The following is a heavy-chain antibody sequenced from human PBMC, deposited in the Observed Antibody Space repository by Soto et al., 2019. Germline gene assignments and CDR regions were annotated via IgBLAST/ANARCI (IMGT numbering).Heavy chain of an antibody. CDR2: IWYGGSNT. CDR3: AKELIPAAMIVDY. J-gene: IGHJ4*02. Sequence: GGSLRLSCAASGFTFSSYVMHWVRQAPGKGLEWVSVIWYGGSNTYYADSVKGRFTISRDNSKNTLYLQMNSLRAEDTAVYYCAKELIPAAMIVDYWGQGTLVTVSS. D-gene: IGHD2-2*01. CDR1: GFTFSSYV. V-gene: IGHV3-33*06.